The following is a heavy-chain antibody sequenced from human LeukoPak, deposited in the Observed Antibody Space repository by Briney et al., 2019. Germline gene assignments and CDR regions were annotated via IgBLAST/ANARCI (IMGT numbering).Heavy chain of an antibody. CDR3: ARMAIAAVESYYFDY. CDR2: ISRNSYT. J-gene: IGHJ4*02. Sequence: PGGSLRLSCAASGFTFSSYTMNWIRQAPGKGLEWVSYISRNSYTNYADSVKGRFTISRDNAKNSLYLQMASLRAEDTAVYYCARMAIAAVESYYFDYCGQGTLVAVSS. D-gene: IGHD6-13*01. CDR1: GFTFSSYT. V-gene: IGHV3-21*05.